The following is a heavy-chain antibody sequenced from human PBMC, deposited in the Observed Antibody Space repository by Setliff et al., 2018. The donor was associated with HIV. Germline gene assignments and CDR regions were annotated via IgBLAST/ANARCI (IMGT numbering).Heavy chain of an antibody. CDR2: IYHSATT. D-gene: IGHD3-22*01. J-gene: IGHJ6*03. CDR1: GSFINSDY. Sequence: PSETLSLTCTVSGSFINSDYWGWIRQPPGKGLEWIGSIYHSATTYYNPSLWGRVTISIDTSKNQFSLKLSSVTAADTAVYYCARDKGDSSGLTYFYMDVWGKGTTVTVSS. V-gene: IGHV4-38-2*02. CDR3: ARDKGDSSGLTYFYMDV.